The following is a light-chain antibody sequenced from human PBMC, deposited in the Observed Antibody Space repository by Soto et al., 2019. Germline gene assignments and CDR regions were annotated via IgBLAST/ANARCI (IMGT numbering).Light chain of an antibody. CDR1: QSISNF. CDR2: DAS. Sequence: EIVLTQSPATLSLSPGDSATLSCRASQSISNFLAWYQQKPGQAPRLLIYDASHRVTGVPGRFSGSGSGTDFTLTISRLEPDDFAVYHCQQRTTGTFGGGTKVEI. CDR3: QQRTTGT. V-gene: IGKV3-11*01. J-gene: IGKJ4*01.